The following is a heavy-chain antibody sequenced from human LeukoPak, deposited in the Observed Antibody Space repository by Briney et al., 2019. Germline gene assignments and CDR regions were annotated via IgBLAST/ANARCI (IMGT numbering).Heavy chain of an antibody. J-gene: IGHJ4*02. D-gene: IGHD2-15*01. CDR3: AKGFRSDGTCYSSVDY. V-gene: IGHV3-23*01. CDR1: GFTFSRFA. Sequence: GGSLRLSCAASGFTFSRFAVSWVRQAPGKGLEWVSTICGSSDNTYNADSVRGRFTISRDNSKNTLYLQMNSLRDEDTAIYYCAKGFRSDGTCYSSVDYWGQGTLVTVSS. CDR2: ICGSSDNT.